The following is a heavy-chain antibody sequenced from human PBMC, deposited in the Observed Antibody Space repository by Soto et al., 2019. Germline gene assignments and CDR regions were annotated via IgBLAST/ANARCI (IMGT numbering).Heavy chain of an antibody. J-gene: IGHJ4*01. CDR2: ISSASSTT. CDR3: ARDWHFDY. CDR1: GFIFSDYA. V-gene: IGHV3-48*01. Sequence: EVQLVESGGGLVQPGGSLRLSCAPSGFIFSDYAMTWVRQAPGKGLEWVSYISSASSTTYYADSVKGRFTISRDNAKNLLSLQMNSRRADDTAVYYCARDWHFDYWGHGALVTVSS.